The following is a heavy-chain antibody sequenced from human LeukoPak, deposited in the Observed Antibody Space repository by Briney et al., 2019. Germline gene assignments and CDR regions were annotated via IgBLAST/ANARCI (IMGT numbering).Heavy chain of an antibody. Sequence: GGSLRLSCAASGFTFSSYAITWVRQAPGKGLECVSTISGSSTSTYYAESVKGRFTISRDNSKNTLYLQMNSLRAEDSAVYYCAKERQAWGVGADYFDYWGQGTLVTVSS. CDR2: ISGSSTST. CDR1: GFTFSSYA. D-gene: IGHD1-26*01. CDR3: AKERQAWGVGADYFDY. V-gene: IGHV3-23*01. J-gene: IGHJ4*02.